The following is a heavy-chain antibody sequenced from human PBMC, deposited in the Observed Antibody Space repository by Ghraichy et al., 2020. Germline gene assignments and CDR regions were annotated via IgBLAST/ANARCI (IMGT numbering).Heavy chain of an antibody. CDR1: GFTFSSFS. CDR3: AKVIPTPWDA. J-gene: IGHJ5*02. CDR2: VRFDGSDT. D-gene: IGHD2-21*01. V-gene: IGHV3-30*02. Sequence: GSLRLSCVASGFTFSSFSMSWVRQAPGKGLEWVASVRFDGSDTFYADSVKGRFTISKDNSKNTLYLQMNSLRPEDTAVYYCAKVIPTPWDAWGQGTLVSVSS.